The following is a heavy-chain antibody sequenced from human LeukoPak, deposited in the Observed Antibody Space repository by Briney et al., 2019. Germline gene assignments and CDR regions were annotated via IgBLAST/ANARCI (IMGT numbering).Heavy chain of an antibody. CDR1: GGSFSGYY. Sequence: KPSETLSLTCAVYGGSFSGYYWSWIRQPPGKGLEWIGEINHSGSTNYNPSLKSRVNISVDTSKNQFSLKLSSVTAADTAVYYCARARRYYDSSDPFDYWGQGTLVTVSS. CDR3: ARARRYYDSSDPFDY. J-gene: IGHJ4*02. CDR2: INHSGST. V-gene: IGHV4-34*01. D-gene: IGHD3-22*01.